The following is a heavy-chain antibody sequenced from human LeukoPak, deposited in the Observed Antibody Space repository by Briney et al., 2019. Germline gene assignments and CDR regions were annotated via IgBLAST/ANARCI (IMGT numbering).Heavy chain of an antibody. CDR1: GYTFTGYH. CDR2: INPNSGGT. J-gene: IGHJ4*02. D-gene: IGHD6-19*01. V-gene: IGHV1-2*06. CDR3: ARGGVGLAVAGLFDY. Sequence: ASVKVSCKASGYTFTGYHIHWVRQAPGQGLEWMGRINPNSGGTNYAQKFQGRVTMTRDTSISTAYMELSRLRSDDTAVYYCARGGVGLAVAGLFDYWGQGTLVTVSS.